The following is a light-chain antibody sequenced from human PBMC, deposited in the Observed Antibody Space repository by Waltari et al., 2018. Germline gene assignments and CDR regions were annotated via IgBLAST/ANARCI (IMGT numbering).Light chain of an antibody. J-gene: IGLJ3*02. CDR1: SSNIASNY. Sequence: QSVLTQPPSVSAAPGQKVTISCYGTSSNIASNYVSWYQQFPGTAPRLLIYENNKRPSGIPDRCSGSKSGTSATLDITGLQTGDEADYYCGTWDSNLSALRLVLGGGTKLTVL. CDR2: ENN. V-gene: IGLV1-51*02. CDR3: GTWDSNLSALRLV.